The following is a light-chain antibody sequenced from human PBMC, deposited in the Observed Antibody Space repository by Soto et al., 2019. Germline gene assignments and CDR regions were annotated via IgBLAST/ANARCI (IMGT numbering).Light chain of an antibody. CDR3: QEYGSSLPIT. CDR2: GAS. V-gene: IGKV3-20*01. Sequence: EIVLTQSPGTLSLSPGERATLSCRASQSVSSSSLAWYQQKPGQAPRLLIYGASSRATGIPDRLSGSGSGTDFTLTISRLEPEDFAVFFCQEYGSSLPITFAQGTRLEIK. J-gene: IGKJ5*01. CDR1: QSVSSSS.